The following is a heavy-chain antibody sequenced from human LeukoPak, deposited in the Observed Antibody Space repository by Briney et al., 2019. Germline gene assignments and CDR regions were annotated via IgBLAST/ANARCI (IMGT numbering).Heavy chain of an antibody. CDR1: GFTFSSYT. J-gene: IGHJ4*02. CDR2: ISRSGDYI. Sequence: GESLRLSCAASGFTFSSYTMTWVRQAPGKRLEWVSSISRSGDYIFYADSVRGRFTISRDNAKNSLYLQMTSLRAEDTAVYYCAKDRLVGGSDRHPLDYRGQGTLVTVSS. CDR3: AKDRLVGGSDRHPLDY. D-gene: IGHD1-26*01. V-gene: IGHV3-21*01.